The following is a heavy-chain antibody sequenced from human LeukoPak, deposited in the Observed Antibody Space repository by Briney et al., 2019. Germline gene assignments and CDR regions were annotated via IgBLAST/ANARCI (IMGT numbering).Heavy chain of an antibody. CDR3: AREVGAGYFDY. CDR1: GFTFSDYY. CDR2: ISSSGSTI. V-gene: IGHV3-11*04. D-gene: IGHD1-26*01. Sequence: GGSLRLSCAASGFTFSDYYMSWIRQAPGKGLEWVSYISSSGSTIYYADSVKGRFTISRDNSKNTLYLQMNSLRAEDTAVYYCAREVGAGYFDYWGQGTLVTVSS. J-gene: IGHJ4*02.